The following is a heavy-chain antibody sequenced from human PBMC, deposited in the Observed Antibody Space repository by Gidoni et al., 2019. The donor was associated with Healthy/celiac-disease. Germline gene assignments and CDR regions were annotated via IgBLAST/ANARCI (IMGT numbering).Heavy chain of an antibody. CDR1: GFTFSSYS. J-gene: IGHJ4*02. CDR2: ISSSSSYI. D-gene: IGHD3-10*01. V-gene: IGHV3-21*01. Sequence: EVQLVESGGGLVKPGGSLRLSCAASGFTFSSYSLNWVRQAPGKGLEGVSSISSSSSYIYYADSVKGRFTISRDNAKNSLYLKMNSLRAEDTAVYYCAREMRGMVRGGFDYWGQGTLVTVSS. CDR3: AREMRGMVRGGFDY.